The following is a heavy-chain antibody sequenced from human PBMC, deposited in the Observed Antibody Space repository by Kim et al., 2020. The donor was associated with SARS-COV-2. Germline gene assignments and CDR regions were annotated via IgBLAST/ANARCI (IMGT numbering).Heavy chain of an antibody. D-gene: IGHD3-3*01. CDR1: GFTFSSYG. CDR3: AKRKLRFLEWLFDY. V-gene: IGHV3-30*18. J-gene: IGHJ4*02. CDR2: ISYDGSNK. Sequence: GGSLRLSCAASGFTFSSYGMHWVRQAPGKGLEWVAVISYDGSNKYYADSVKGRFTISRDNSKNTLYLQMNSLRAEDTAVYYCAKRKLRFLEWLFDYLSQG.